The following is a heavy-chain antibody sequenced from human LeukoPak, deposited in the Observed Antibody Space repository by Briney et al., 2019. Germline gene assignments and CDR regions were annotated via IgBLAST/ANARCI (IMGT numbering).Heavy chain of an antibody. J-gene: IGHJ3*02. Sequence: PSETLSLTCTVSGGSISSSSYYWGWIRQPPGKGLEWIGSIYYSGSTYYNPSLKSRVTISVDTSKNQFSLKLSSVTAADTAVHYCARRASGYEFAFDIWGQGTMVTVSS. CDR1: GGSISSSSYY. CDR2: IYYSGST. D-gene: IGHD3-10*01. V-gene: IGHV4-39*01. CDR3: ARRASGYEFAFDI.